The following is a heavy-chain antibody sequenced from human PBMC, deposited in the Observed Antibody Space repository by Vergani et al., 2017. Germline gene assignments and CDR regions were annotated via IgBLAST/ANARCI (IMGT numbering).Heavy chain of an antibody. CDR1: GYTFTSYG. D-gene: IGHD3-9*01. V-gene: IGHV1-18*01. Sequence: QVQLVQSGAEVKKPGASVKVSCKASGYTFTSYGISWVRQAPGQGLEWMGWISAYNGNTNYAQKLQGRVTMTTDTSTSTAYMELRSLRSDDTAVYYCAGLYYDILTGNRCYYFDYWGQGTLVTVSS. CDR2: ISAYNGNT. CDR3: AGLYYDILTGNRCYYFDY. J-gene: IGHJ4*02.